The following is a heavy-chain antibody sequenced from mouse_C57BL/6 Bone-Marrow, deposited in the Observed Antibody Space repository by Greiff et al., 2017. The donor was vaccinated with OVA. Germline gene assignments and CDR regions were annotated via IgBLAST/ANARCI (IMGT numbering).Heavy chain of an antibody. CDR1: GYTFTSYW. CDR3: ASAVFAY. Sequence: QVQLQQPGAELVKPGASVKLSCKASGYTFTSYWMQWVKQRPGQGLEWIGEIDPSDSYTNYNQKLKGKAKLTVDTSSSTAYMQLSSLTSEDSAVYYCASAVFAYWGQGTLVTVSA. V-gene: IGHV1-50*01. J-gene: IGHJ3*01. CDR2: IDPSDSYT.